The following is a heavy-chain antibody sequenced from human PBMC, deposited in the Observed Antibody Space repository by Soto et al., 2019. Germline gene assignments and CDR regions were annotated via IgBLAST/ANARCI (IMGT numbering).Heavy chain of an antibody. CDR2: IYWDDDQ. Sequence: QITLQDSGPPLVKPTQTLTLTCSFAGFSLSSSGVSVGWIRQPPGKALEWLALIYWDDDQRYSPSVLSRLTITRDISKNEVVLTMTNMDPVDTGTYYCVLNCISTSCQHFDYNGLDVWGQGTTVAVSS. CDR3: VLNCISTSCQHFDYNGLDV. CDR1: GFSLSSSGVS. J-gene: IGHJ6*02. D-gene: IGHD2-2*01. V-gene: IGHV2-5*04.